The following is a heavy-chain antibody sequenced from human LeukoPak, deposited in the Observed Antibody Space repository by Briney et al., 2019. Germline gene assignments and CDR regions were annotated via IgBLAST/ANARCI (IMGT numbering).Heavy chain of an antibody. V-gene: IGHV4-34*01. Sequence: SETLSLTCAVYGGSFSGYYWSWIRQPPGKGLEWIGEINHNGSTNYNPSLKSRVTISVDTSKNQFSLKLSSVTAADTAVYYCARTRSSGYLTFDYWGQGILVTVSS. J-gene: IGHJ4*02. CDR2: INHNGST. CDR3: ARTRSSGYLTFDY. CDR1: GGSFSGYY. D-gene: IGHD3-22*01.